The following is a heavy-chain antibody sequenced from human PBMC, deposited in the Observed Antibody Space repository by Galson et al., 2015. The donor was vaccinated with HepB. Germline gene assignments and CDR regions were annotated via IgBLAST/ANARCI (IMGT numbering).Heavy chain of an antibody. D-gene: IGHD3-10*01. CDR3: ARLLMTEGYYGSGGIGAFDI. V-gene: IGHV1-18*01. J-gene: IGHJ3*02. CDR2: ISAYNGNT. Sequence: QSGAEVKKPGASVKVSCKASGYTFTSYGISWVRQAPGQGLEWMGWISAYNGNTNYAQKLQGRVTMTTDTSTSTAYMELRSLRSDDTAVYYCARLLMTEGYYGSGGIGAFDIWGQGTMVTVSS. CDR1: GYTFTSYG.